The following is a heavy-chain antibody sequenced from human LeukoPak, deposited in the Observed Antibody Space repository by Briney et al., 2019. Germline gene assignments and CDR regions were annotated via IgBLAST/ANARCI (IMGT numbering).Heavy chain of an antibody. J-gene: IGHJ4*02. V-gene: IGHV3-23*01. D-gene: IGHD3-16*01. CDR2: ISGSGGRT. CDR3: AKDFGPGEAYTYANAKYYFDY. Sequence: GGSLRLSCAASGFTFTSYSMSWVRQAPGKGQEWVSGISGSGGRTNSADSVKGRFTISRDNSKNTLYLQMNSLRGEDTAVYYCAKDFGPGEAYTYANAKYYFDYWGQGTLVTVSS. CDR1: GFTFTSYS.